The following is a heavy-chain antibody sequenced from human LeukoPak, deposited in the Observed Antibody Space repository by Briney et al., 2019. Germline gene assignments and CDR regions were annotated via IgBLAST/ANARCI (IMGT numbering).Heavy chain of an antibody. CDR2: IKQDGSEK. V-gene: IGHV3-7*01. CDR1: GFAFSSYW. J-gene: IGHJ1*01. D-gene: IGHD2-21*01. CDR3: ARGSLLWSRAEYFQH. Sequence: GGSLRLSCVDSGFAFSSYWMSWVRQAPGKGLEWVANIKQDGSEKYYAGSVKGRFTISRESAKNSLHLQMNSLGAEDTAVYYCARGSLLWSRAEYFQHWGQGTLVTVSS.